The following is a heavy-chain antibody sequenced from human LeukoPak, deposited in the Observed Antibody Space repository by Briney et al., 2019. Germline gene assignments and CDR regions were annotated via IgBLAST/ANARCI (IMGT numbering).Heavy chain of an antibody. CDR3: ARDLDDIVVVPAAIPRADY. CDR2: INPNSGGT. D-gene: IGHD2-2*02. J-gene: IGHJ4*02. V-gene: IGHV1-2*02. CDR1: GYTFTGYY. Sequence: GASVKVSCKASGYTFTGYYMHWVRQAPRQGLEWVGWINPNSGGTNYAQKFQGRVTMTRDTSISTAYMELSRLRSDDTAVYYCARDLDDIVVVPAAIPRADYWGQGTLVTVSS.